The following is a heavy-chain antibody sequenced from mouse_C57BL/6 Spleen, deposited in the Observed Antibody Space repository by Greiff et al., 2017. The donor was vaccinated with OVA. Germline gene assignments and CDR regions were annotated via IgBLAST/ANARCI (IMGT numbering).Heavy chain of an antibody. CDR3: ARGSNYYAMDY. J-gene: IGHJ4*01. CDR2: IYPSDSET. CDR1: GYTFTSYW. Sequence: QVHVKQPGAELVRPGSSVKLSCKASGYTFTSYWMDWVKQRPGQGLEWIGNIYPSDSETHYNQKFKDKATLTVDKSSSTAYMQLSSLTSEGSAVYYCARGSNYYAMDYWGQGTSVTVSS. D-gene: IGHD2-5*01. V-gene: IGHV1-61*01.